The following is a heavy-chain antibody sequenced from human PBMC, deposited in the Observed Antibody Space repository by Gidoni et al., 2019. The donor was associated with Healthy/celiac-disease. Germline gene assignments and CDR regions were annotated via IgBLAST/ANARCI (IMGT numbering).Heavy chain of an antibody. J-gene: IGHJ5*02. CDR2: INQSGST. CDR1: GGSFSCYY. D-gene: IGHD3-10*01. V-gene: IGHV4-34*01. Sequence: QVQLQQWGAGLLKPSETLSLTCAVYGGSFSCYYWSWIRQPPGTGLELMGEINQSGSTNYNPSLKSRVTISVDTSKNQFSLKLSSVTAADTAVYYCARGRRTMVRGVMDPWGQGTRVTVSS. CDR3: ARGRRTMVRGVMDP.